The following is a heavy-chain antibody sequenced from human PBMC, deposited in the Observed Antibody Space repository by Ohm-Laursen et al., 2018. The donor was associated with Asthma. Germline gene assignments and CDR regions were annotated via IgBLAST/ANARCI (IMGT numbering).Heavy chain of an antibody. Sequence: SLRLSCSASGFTFSSYGMHWVRQAPGKGLEWVAVIWYDGSNKYYADSVKGRFTISRDNSKNTLYLQMNSLRAEDTAVYYCARDRDYYDSSPDYWGQGTLVTVSS. D-gene: IGHD3-22*01. V-gene: IGHV3-33*01. CDR2: IWYDGSNK. J-gene: IGHJ4*02. CDR1: GFTFSSYG. CDR3: ARDRDYYDSSPDY.